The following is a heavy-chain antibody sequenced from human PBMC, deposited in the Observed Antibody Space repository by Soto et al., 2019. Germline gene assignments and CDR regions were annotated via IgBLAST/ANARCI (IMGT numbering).Heavy chain of an antibody. J-gene: IGHJ4*02. Sequence: EVRLVESGGGLVKPGGSLRLSCTASGFTLSTYSMNWVRQAPGKGLEWVSSITSSSTYIYYSDSVQGRFTISRDNAKNTLYLQMDSLTFEDTAVYFCTRDIRNFDIGGQGTLVAVSS. CDR3: TRDIRNFDI. D-gene: IGHD3-10*01. CDR2: ITSSSTYI. V-gene: IGHV3-21*02. CDR1: GFTLSTYS.